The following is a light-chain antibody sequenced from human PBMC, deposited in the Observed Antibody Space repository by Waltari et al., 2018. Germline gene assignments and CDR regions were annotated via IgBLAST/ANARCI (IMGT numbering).Light chain of an antibody. CDR2: DAS. V-gene: IGKV3-11*01. CDR1: QSVSSY. Sequence: EIVLTQSPATLSLSPGERATLSCRASQSVSSYLAWYQQKPGQAHRLLIYDASDRATGIPARLSGSGSGKDFTLTISSREPEEFAVYYCQQRSNWPGTFGQGNKVEIK. J-gene: IGKJ1*01. CDR3: QQRSNWPGT.